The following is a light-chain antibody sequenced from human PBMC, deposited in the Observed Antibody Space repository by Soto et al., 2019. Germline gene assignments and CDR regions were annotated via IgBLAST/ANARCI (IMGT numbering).Light chain of an antibody. CDR3: NSYSGSGTTRYV. Sequence: QSALTQPASLSGSPGQSITISCTGTSSDVGGYNYVSWYQQHPGKAPKLIIYDVTNRPSGVSDRFFGSKSGSTASLTISGLQAEDEADYYCNSYSGSGTTRYVFGTGTKVTVL. V-gene: IGLV2-14*03. CDR2: DVT. CDR1: SSDVGGYNY. J-gene: IGLJ1*01.